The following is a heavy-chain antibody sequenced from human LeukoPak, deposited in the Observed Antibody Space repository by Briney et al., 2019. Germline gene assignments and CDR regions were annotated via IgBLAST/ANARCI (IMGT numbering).Heavy chain of an antibody. D-gene: IGHD4-17*01. CDR1: GGTFSSYA. V-gene: IGHV1-69*13. J-gene: IGHJ4*02. CDR2: IIPIFGTA. CDR3: AVERPTVTTPYYFDY. Sequence: RASVKVSCKASGGTFSSYAISWVRQAPGQGLEWMGGIIPIFGTANYAQKFQGRVTITADESTSTAYMELSSLRSEDTAVYYCAVERPTVTTPYYFDYWGQGTLVTVSS.